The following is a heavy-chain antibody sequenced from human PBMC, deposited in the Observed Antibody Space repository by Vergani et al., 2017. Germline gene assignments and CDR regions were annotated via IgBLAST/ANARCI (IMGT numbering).Heavy chain of an antibody. CDR2: ISGSGGST. J-gene: IGHJ4*02. Sequence: VQLVESGGGVVQPGRSLRLSCAASGFTFSSYAMSWVRQAPGKGLEWVSAISGSGGSTYYADSVKGRFTISRDNSKNTLYLQMNSLRAEDTAVYYCAKDWEYCSGGSCYSFLDYWGQGTLVTVSS. D-gene: IGHD2-15*01. CDR3: AKDWEYCSGGSCYSFLDY. V-gene: IGHV3-23*04. CDR1: GFTFSSYA.